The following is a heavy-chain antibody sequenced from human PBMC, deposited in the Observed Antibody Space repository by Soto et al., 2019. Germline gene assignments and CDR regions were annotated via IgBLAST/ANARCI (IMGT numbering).Heavy chain of an antibody. CDR3: ASWGTPAVYEPYYFDY. D-gene: IGHD3-16*01. J-gene: IGHJ4*02. CDR1: GGTFSSYA. Sequence: GASVKVSCTASGGTFSSYAISWVRQAPVQGLEWMGGIIPIFGTANYAQKFQGRVTITADESTSTAYMELSSLRSEDTAVYYCASWGTPAVYEPYYFDYWGQGTLVTVSS. V-gene: IGHV1-69*13. CDR2: IIPIFGTA.